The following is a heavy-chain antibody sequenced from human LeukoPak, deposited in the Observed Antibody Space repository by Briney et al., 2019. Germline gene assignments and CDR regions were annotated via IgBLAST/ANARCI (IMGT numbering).Heavy chain of an antibody. J-gene: IGHJ4*02. D-gene: IGHD3-10*01. CDR2: IDPSDSYT. CDR3: ARPSEDGSRSYSY. V-gene: IGHV5-10-1*01. CDR1: GYSFTSYC. Sequence: GESLKISCKSSGYSFTSYCISWVRQMPGKGLEWMGRIDPSDSYTNYSPSFQGHVTISADKSISTAYLQWSSLKASDTAMFYCARPSEDGSRSYSYWGQGTLVTVSS.